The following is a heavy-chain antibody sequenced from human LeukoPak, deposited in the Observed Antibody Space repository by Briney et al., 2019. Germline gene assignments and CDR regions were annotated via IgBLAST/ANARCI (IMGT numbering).Heavy chain of an antibody. CDR1: GFTFSSYS. V-gene: IGHV3-21*01. D-gene: IGHD2-2*01. CDR3: ARGAPYQLLSQYYFDY. CDR2: ISSSSSYI. Sequence: PGGSLRLSCAASGFTFSSYSMNWVRQAPGKGLEWVSSISSSSSYIYYADSVKGRFTISRDNAKNSLYLQMNSLRAEDTAVYYCARGAPYQLLSQYYFDYWGQGTLVTVSS. J-gene: IGHJ4*02.